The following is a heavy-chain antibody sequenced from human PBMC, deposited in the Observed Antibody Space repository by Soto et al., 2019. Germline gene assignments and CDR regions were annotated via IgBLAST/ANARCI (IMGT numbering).Heavy chain of an antibody. D-gene: IGHD3-22*01. CDR3: ARDGVYDDSSGYSHWFDP. CDR2: IYYSGST. Sequence: SETLSLTCTVSGGSISSGGYYWSWIRQHPGKGLEWIGYIYYSGSTYYNPSLKSGVTISVDTSKNQFSLKLSSVTAADTAVYYCARDGVYDDSSGYSHWFDPWGQGTLVTVSS. CDR1: GGSISSGGYY. J-gene: IGHJ5*02. V-gene: IGHV4-31*03.